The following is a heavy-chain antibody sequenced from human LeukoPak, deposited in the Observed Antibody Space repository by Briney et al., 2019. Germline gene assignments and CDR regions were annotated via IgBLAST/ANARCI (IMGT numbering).Heavy chain of an antibody. CDR2: INPNSGGT. V-gene: IGHV1-2*02. CDR1: GYTFTGYY. J-gene: IGHJ3*02. CDR3: ARDLYYGSGTTHGDACDI. Sequence: ASVKVSCKASGYTFTGYYMHWVRQAPGQGLEWMGWINPNSGGTNYAQKFQGRVTMTRDTSISTAYMDLRRLRSDDTAVYFCARDLYYGSGTTHGDACDIWGQGTMVTVFS. D-gene: IGHD3-10*01.